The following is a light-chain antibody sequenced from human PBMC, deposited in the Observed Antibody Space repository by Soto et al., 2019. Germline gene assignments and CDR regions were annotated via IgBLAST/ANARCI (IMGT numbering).Light chain of an antibody. Sequence: VHMTHSPSSLSASVLDRITITCLASQSISRYLNWYQHKPGKAPKLLINAASSLERGVPSRFSGGGSGTDFTLNISSLQPDDFATYYCQQNYRATPWTFGQGTKVDIK. CDR3: QQNYRATPWT. V-gene: IGKV1-39*01. CDR1: QSISRY. J-gene: IGKJ1*01. CDR2: AAS.